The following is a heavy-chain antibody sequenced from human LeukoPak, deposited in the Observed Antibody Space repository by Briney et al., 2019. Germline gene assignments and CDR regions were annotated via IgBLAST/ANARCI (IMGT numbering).Heavy chain of an antibody. J-gene: IGHJ4*02. CDR3: ARGLYYDFWPNYFDY. Sequence: SQTLSLTCAISGDSVSSNSAAWNCIRQSPSRGLGWLGWRYYRSKWYNDYAVSGKSRITINPDTCKNQFSLELTTVTPEDTAVYYCARGLYYDFWPNYFDYWGQGTLVTVSS. V-gene: IGHV6-1*01. CDR1: GDSVSSNSAA. D-gene: IGHD3-3*01. CDR2: RYYRSKWYN.